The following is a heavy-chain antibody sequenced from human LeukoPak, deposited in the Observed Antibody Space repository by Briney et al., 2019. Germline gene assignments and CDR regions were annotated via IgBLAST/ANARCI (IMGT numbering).Heavy chain of an antibody. CDR3: ARDQMISAAGLDY. V-gene: IGHV3-30-3*01. D-gene: IGHD6-13*01. CDR2: ISYDGSNK. CDR1: GFTFSSFA. J-gene: IGHJ4*02. Sequence: PGRSLILSCTASGFTFSSFAMHWVRQAPGKGLEWVAVISYDGSNKYFADSVRGRFTISRDNSKNTLFLQMNSLRAEDTAVYYCARDQMISAAGLDYWGQGTLVTVSS.